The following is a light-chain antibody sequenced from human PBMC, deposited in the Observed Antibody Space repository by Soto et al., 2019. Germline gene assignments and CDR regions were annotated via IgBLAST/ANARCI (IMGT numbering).Light chain of an antibody. CDR3: QSYNDWPFA. CDR1: ESLFGF. J-gene: IGKJ2*01. CDR2: GVS. V-gene: IGKV3-15*01. Sequence: EIVLTQSPATLSVSPGDRVTLSCRASESLFGFLAWYQRKPGQAPRLLIYGVSTRATGIPARFSGGGSATDFTLTISSLQSEDSAVYFCQSYNDWPFASGLATTLEI.